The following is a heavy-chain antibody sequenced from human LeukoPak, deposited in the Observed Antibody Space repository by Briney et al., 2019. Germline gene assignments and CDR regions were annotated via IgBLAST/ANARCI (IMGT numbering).Heavy chain of an antibody. Sequence: PGGSLRLSCATSGFTFSSYAMNWVRQAPGKGLEWVSSISSSSSYIYYADSVKGRFTISRDNAKNSLYLQMNSLRAEDTAVYYCARGTTGTTMDAFDIWGQGTMVTVSS. CDR2: ISSSSSYI. D-gene: IGHD1-1*01. J-gene: IGHJ3*02. CDR3: ARGTTGTTMDAFDI. CDR1: GFTFSSYA. V-gene: IGHV3-21*01.